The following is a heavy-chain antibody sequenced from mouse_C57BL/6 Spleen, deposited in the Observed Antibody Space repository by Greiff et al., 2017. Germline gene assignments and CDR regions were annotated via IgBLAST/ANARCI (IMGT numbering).Heavy chain of an antibody. J-gene: IGHJ3*01. CDR2: ISYDGSN. CDR3: ARDGDYGNYGFAY. V-gene: IGHV3-6*01. D-gene: IGHD2-1*01. CDR1: GYSITSGYY. Sequence: VQLQQSGPGLVKPSQSLSLTCSVTGYSITSGYYWNWIRQFPGNKLEWMGYISYDGSNNYNPSLKNRISITRDTSKNQFFLKLNSVTTEDTAAYYCARDGDYGNYGFAYWGQGTLVTVSA.